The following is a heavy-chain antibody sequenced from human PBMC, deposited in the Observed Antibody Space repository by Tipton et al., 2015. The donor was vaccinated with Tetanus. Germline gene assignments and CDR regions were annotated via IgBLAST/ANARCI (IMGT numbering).Heavy chain of an antibody. CDR3: ASGSSIRHGLDV. J-gene: IGHJ6*02. D-gene: IGHD2-2*01. CDR1: GYTFTSYG. CDR2: LNPKSGSA. Sequence: QSGPEVKKPGASVKVSCKASGYTFTSYGLNWVRKAAGRGFEWMGWLNPKSGSAAYAQRFQGRVTMTTNTSITTAFMEVTSLTYEDTAVYYCASGSSIRHGLDVWGHGTTVTVSS. V-gene: IGHV1-8*01.